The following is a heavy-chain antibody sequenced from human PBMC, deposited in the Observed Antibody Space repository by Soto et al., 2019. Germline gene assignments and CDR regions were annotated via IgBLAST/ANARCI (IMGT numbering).Heavy chain of an antibody. D-gene: IGHD4-4*01. V-gene: IGHV3-30-3*01. CDR3: SRDGGMTTVTASHYYGMDV. CDR1: GFTFSSYA. J-gene: IGHJ6*02. CDR2: GSYDGTNK. Sequence: QVQLAESGGGVVQPGRSLRLSCAASGFTFSSYAMHWVRQAPGKGLEWVAVGSYDGTNKYYADSVRGRFTISRDNSKNTLYLQMSSLRAEDTGVYYCSRDGGMTTVTASHYYGMDVWGQGTTVTVSS.